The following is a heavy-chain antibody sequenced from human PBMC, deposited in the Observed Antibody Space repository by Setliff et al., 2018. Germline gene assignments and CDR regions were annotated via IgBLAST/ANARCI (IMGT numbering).Heavy chain of an antibody. Sequence: GGSLRLSCAASGFTFSTYAMHWVRQAPGKGLEWVAVISYDGSNKYYADSVKGRFTISRDNSKNTLYLQMNSLRAEDTAVYYCARDVQGGGYPDYWGQGTLVTSPQ. J-gene: IGHJ4*02. CDR1: GFTFSTYA. V-gene: IGHV3-30*14. CDR3: ARDVQGGGYPDY. D-gene: IGHD3-22*01. CDR2: ISYDGSNK.